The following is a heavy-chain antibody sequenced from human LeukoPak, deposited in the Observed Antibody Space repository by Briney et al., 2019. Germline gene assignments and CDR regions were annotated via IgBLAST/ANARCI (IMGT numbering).Heavy chain of an antibody. J-gene: IGHJ4*02. Sequence: ASVKVSCKASGYTFTNYGISWVRQAPGQGLEWMGWMNPNSGNTGYAQKFQGRVTMTRNSSITTAYMELSSLRSEDTAVYYCARRHGRCSDGSCYYPDYWGQGTLVTVSS. CDR3: ARRHGRCSDGSCYYPDY. CDR2: MNPNSGNT. D-gene: IGHD2-15*01. V-gene: IGHV1-8*02. CDR1: GYTFTNYG.